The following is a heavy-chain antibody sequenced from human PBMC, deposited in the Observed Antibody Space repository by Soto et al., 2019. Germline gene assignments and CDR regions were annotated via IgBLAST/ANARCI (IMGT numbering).Heavy chain of an antibody. CDR2: IYYSGST. CDR3: AKGGSGSYSNAFDI. V-gene: IGHV4-39*01. Sequence: SETLSLSCTVSGGSISSSSYYWGWIRQPPGKGLEWIGSIYYSGSTYYNPSLKSRVTISVDTSKNQFSLKLSSVTAADTAVYYCAKGGSGSYSNAFDIWGQGTMVTVSS. J-gene: IGHJ3*02. D-gene: IGHD3-10*01. CDR1: GGSISSSSYY.